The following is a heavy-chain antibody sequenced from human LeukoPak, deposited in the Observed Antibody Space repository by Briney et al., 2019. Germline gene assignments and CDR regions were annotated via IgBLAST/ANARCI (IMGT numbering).Heavy chain of an antibody. CDR2: ISSSSSYI. J-gene: IGHJ4*02. V-gene: IGHV3-21*01. CDR3: ATPRITMVQGVHDY. CDR1: GLTFSSYS. Sequence: GGSLRLSYAASGLTFSSYSMNWVRQAPGKGLEWVSSISSSSSYIYYADSVKGRFTISRDNAKNSLYLQMNSLRAEDTAVYYCATPRITMVQGVHDYWGQGTLVTVSS. D-gene: IGHD3-10*01.